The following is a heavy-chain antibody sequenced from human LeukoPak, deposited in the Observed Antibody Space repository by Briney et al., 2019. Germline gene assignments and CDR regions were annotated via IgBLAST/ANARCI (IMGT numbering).Heavy chain of an antibody. V-gene: IGHV4-31*03. CDR3: ARDYYDSSGSIYNWFDP. Sequence: PSETLSLTCTVSGGSISSGGYYWSWIRQRPGMGLEWLGYIYYSGSTYYNPSLKSRVSISPDTSKNQLSLKLSSVTAADTAVYYCARDYYDSSGSIYNWFDPWGQGTLVTVSS. D-gene: IGHD3-22*01. CDR2: IYYSGST. J-gene: IGHJ5*02. CDR1: GGSISSGGYY.